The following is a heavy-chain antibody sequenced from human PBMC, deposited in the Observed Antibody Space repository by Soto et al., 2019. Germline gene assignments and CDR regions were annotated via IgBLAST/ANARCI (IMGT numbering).Heavy chain of an antibody. Sequence: QLQLQESGPGLVRPSETLSLTCTVSGGSISTDTFYWAWIRQPPGKDLEWLGAVYYSGKTHYNPSLQSRLVISVDPSKNQFSLTLSSVTAADTAVYHCARHCPRNWTPGTDYFASWGQGALVTVSS. CDR1: GGSISTDTFY. CDR2: VYYSGKT. D-gene: IGHD3-3*01. CDR3: ARHCPRNWTPGTDYFAS. J-gene: IGHJ4*02. V-gene: IGHV4-39*01.